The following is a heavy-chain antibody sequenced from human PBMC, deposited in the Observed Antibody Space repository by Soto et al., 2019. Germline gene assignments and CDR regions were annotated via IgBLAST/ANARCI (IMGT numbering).Heavy chain of an antibody. J-gene: IGHJ4*02. CDR2: IYWDDDK. CDR3: AHRQPYYYGSGNFDY. V-gene: IGHV2-5*02. D-gene: IGHD3-10*01. CDR1: GFSLSTSGVG. Sequence: QITLKESGPTLVKPTQTLTLTCTFSGFSLSTSGVGVGWIRQPPGKALEWLALIYWDDDKRYSPSLKSRLTIXXDXSXXQVVLTMTNMDPVDTATYYCAHRQPYYYGSGNFDYWGQGTLVTVSS.